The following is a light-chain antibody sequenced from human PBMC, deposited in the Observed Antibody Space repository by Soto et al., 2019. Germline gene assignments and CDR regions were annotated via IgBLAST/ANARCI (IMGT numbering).Light chain of an antibody. CDR1: QTINMW. Sequence: DIQMTQSPSTLSKSVGDRDTITCRASQTINMWLAWYQQKPGEAPKPLIYDVYNLESGVPSRFSGSGFGTEFTLTISSLQPDDFTTYYCQQYHRSSNFGGGTKVEIK. V-gene: IGKV1-5*01. J-gene: IGKJ4*01. CDR2: DVY. CDR3: QQYHRSSN.